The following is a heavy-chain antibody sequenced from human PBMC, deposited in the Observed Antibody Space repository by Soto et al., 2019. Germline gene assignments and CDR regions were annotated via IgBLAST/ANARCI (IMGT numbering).Heavy chain of an antibody. CDR3: ARDPYNVLMVNAPNLYGMDV. CDR1: GYTFTTYD. J-gene: IGHJ6*02. D-gene: IGHD2-8*01. CDR2: ISTYNGDT. Sequence: ASVKVSCKASGYTFTTYDSSLVRQDPGQGLEWMGRISTYNGDTNYPQSLQGRLTMTTDTSTNTAYMELRSLRSDDTAVYYCARDPYNVLMVNAPNLYGMDVWGQGTTVTVSS. V-gene: IGHV1-18*01.